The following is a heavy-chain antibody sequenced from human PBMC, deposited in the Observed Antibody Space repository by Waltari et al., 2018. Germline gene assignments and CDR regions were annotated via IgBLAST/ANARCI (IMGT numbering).Heavy chain of an antibody. V-gene: IGHV3-7*01. Sequence: EVQVVESGGGLVQPGGSLRLSCAASGFTFSTSWMAWVRQAPGKGLEWVANIKQDGSEKNYVDSVKGRFTIFRDNTKNSLYLQMNSLRAEDTAVYYCSKSLDVWGPGTTVTVSS. J-gene: IGHJ6*02. CDR2: IKQDGSEK. CDR1: GFTFSTSW. CDR3: SKSLDV.